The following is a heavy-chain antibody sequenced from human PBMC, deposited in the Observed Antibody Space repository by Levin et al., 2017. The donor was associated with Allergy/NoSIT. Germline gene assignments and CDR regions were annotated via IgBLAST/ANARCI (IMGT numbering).Heavy chain of an antibody. J-gene: IGHJ4*02. Sequence: GGSLRLSCAASGFTFSNYGMHWVRQAPGKGLEWVAVISYDGGDKKYADSVKGRFTISRDNSKNTLYLQMNSLRVEDTAVYYCAKDSSGWSADYYFDHWGQGTLVTVSS. CDR1: GFTFSNYG. V-gene: IGHV3-30*18. CDR2: ISYDGGDK. D-gene: IGHD6-19*01. CDR3: AKDSSGWSADYYFDH.